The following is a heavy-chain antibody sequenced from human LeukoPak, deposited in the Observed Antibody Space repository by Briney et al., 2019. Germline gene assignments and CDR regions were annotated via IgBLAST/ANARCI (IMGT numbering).Heavy chain of an antibody. D-gene: IGHD3-16*01. V-gene: IGHV3-23*01. J-gene: IGHJ6*03. CDR1: GFTFSSYA. CDR2: IRDSGYST. Sequence: PGGSLRLSCAASGFTFSSYAMSWVRQAPGKGLEWVSGIRDSGYSTYYANSVKGRFTISRDNSNNTLYLQMNNLRAEDTAVYYCAKLGGHPLHNYYVGVWGKGTTVAVSS. CDR3: AKLGGHPLHNYYVGV.